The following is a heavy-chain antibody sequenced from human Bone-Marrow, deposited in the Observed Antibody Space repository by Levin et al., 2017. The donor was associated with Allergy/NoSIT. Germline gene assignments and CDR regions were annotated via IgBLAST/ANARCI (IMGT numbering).Heavy chain of an antibody. V-gene: IGHV4-39*01. CDR1: GGSISSSTYY. D-gene: IGHD6-13*01. CDR3: ARPLYSSTFDP. Sequence: NSSETLSLTCTVSGGSISSSTYYWAWIRQPPGKGLEWIGSIYYLGNTFYNPSLQSRVTISVDSSNNQFSLNLRSVTAADTAVYYCARPLYSSTFDPWGLGTLVTVSS. J-gene: IGHJ5*02. CDR2: IYYLGNT.